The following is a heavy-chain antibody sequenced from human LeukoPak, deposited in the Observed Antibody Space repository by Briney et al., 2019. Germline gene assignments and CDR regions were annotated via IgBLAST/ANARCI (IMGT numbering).Heavy chain of an antibody. Sequence: GGSLRLSCAASGFTFSNYWMHWVRQAPGKGLVWVSRINSDGSSTSYADSVKGRFTISRDNAKNTLYLQMNSLRAEDTAVFYCATGPDSVTPYSQFDYWGQGTLVTVSS. CDR1: GFTFSNYW. CDR3: ATGPDSVTPYSQFDY. D-gene: IGHD4-17*01. CDR2: INSDGSST. V-gene: IGHV3-74*01. J-gene: IGHJ4*02.